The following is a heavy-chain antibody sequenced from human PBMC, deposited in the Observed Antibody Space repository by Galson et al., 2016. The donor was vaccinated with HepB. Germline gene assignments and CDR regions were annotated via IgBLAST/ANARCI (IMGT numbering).Heavy chain of an antibody. D-gene: IGHD4-17*01. CDR3: AKRYRAGDQPRHYHSGLDV. CDR2: IKQDGGEK. Sequence: SLRLSCAASGFICSSYWMTWVRQAPGKGLEWVTNIKQDGGEKYYVDSVKGRFTISRDNAKNTLYLQMNSLRAEDTAVYYCAKRYRAGDQPRHYHSGLDVWGQGTTVTVSS. CDR1: GFICSSYW. J-gene: IGHJ6*02. V-gene: IGHV3-7*03.